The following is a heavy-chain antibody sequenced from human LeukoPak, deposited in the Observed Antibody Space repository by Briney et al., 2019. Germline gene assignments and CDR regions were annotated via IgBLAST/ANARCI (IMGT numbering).Heavy chain of an antibody. V-gene: IGHV1-2*04. CDR2: INPNSGGT. CDR3: ARSLGYCSSTSCSAARGMDV. D-gene: IGHD2-2*01. J-gene: IGHJ6*04. CDR1: GYTFTGSY. Sequence: ASVKVSCKASGYTFTGSYMHWVRQAPGQGLGWRGWINPNSGGTNYAQKFQGWVTMTRVTSISTAYMELSRLRSDDTAVYYCARSLGYCSSTSCSAARGMDVWGKGTTVTVSS.